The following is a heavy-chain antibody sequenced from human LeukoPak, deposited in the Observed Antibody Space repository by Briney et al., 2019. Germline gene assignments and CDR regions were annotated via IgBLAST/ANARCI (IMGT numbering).Heavy chain of an antibody. D-gene: IGHD1-26*01. V-gene: IGHV4-31*03. CDR3: ARDRAPEGSYFDY. CDR1: GGSISSGDYY. Sequence: SQTLSLTCTVSGGSISSGDYYWSWIRQHPGKGLEWIGYIYYSGSTYYNPSLKSRVTISVDTSKNQFSLKLSSVTAADTAVYYCARDRAPEGSYFDYWGQGTLVTVSS. J-gene: IGHJ4*02. CDR2: IYYSGST.